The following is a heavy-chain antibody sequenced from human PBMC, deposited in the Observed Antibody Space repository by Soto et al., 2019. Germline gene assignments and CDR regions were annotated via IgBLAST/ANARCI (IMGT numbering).Heavy chain of an antibody. V-gene: IGHV4-59*08. J-gene: IGHJ4*02. CDR2: IYYSGST. CDR1: GGSISSYY. CDR3: ARHNYGSGSTYFDY. Sequence: QVQLQESGPGLVKHSETLSLTCTVSGGSISSYYWSSIRQPPGKGLEWIGYIYYSGSTNYNPSLKSRVTISVDTSKNQFSLKLNSMTAADTAVYYCARHNYGSGSTYFDYWAQGTLVTVSS. D-gene: IGHD3-10*01.